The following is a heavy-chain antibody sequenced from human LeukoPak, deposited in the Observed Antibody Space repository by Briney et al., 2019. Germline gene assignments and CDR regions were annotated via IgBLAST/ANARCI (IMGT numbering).Heavy chain of an antibody. CDR2: IYSDGST. Sequence: GGSLRLSCVASGFTFSSYWMSWVRQAPGKGLEWVSEIYSDGSTYYAASVKGRCSIYRDKSKNTVYLQMNSLIAEDTAVYYCARELREHGVFDIWGQGTMVTVSS. D-gene: IGHD1-26*01. V-gene: IGHV3-53*01. J-gene: IGHJ3*02. CDR1: GFTFSSYW. CDR3: ARELREHGVFDI.